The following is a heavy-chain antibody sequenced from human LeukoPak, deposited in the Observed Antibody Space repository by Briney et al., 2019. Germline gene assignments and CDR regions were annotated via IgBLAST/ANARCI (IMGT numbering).Heavy chain of an antibody. D-gene: IGHD3-22*01. CDR2: ITYSGGT. Sequence: SETLSLTCTVSGGSISSHYWSWIRQPPGKGLEWIACITYSGGTKYNPSLKSRVTISVDTSKNQLSLKLSSVTAADTAVYYCARERGFDSSGYLNWFDPWGQGTLVTVSS. J-gene: IGHJ5*02. V-gene: IGHV4-59*11. CDR3: ARERGFDSSGYLNWFDP. CDR1: GGSISSHY.